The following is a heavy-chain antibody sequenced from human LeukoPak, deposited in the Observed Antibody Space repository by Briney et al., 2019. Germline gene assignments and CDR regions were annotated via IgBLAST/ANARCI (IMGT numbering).Heavy chain of an antibody. CDR1: GFTFSSYS. J-gene: IGHJ4*02. CDR2: ITSSSSTI. Sequence: PGGSLRLSCAASGFTFSSYSMNWVRQAPGKGLEWVSYITSSSSTIYYADSVKGRFTISRDNSKNTLYLQMNSLRAEDTAVYYCAKDLSTSYYYDSSGDGYWGQGTLVTVSS. D-gene: IGHD3-22*01. V-gene: IGHV3-48*01. CDR3: AKDLSTSYYYDSSGDGY.